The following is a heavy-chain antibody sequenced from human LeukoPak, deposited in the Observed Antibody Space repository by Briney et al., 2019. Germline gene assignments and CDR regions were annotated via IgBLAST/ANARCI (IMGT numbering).Heavy chain of an antibody. J-gene: IGHJ4*02. CDR2: ISTFKDHT. V-gene: IGHV1-18*01. Sequence: ASMRVSCKASGYSFKMYGISWVRQAPGQGLEWVGWISTFKDHTVYAQNFQGRVTMTTDTSASTAFMELRSLRADDTAVYYCARAYELRFLDGLPKGYYFDYWGQGTLVTVSS. CDR1: GYSFKMYG. CDR3: ARAYELRFLDGLPKGYYFDY. D-gene: IGHD3-3*01.